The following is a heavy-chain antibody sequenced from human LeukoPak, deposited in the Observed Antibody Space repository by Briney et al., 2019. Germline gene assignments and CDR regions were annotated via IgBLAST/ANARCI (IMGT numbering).Heavy chain of an antibody. CDR3: ARDLSAAVVTVPGYFDL. V-gene: IGHV3-48*02. J-gene: IGHJ2*01. CDR1: GFTFSSYN. D-gene: IGHD4-23*01. Sequence: GGSLRLSCAASGFTFSSYNMNWVRQAPGTGLEWVSYISSSSSIIYYADSVKGRFTISRDNAKNSLYLQMNSLRHEDTAVYYCARDLSAAVVTVPGYFDLWGRGTLVTVSA. CDR2: ISSSSSII.